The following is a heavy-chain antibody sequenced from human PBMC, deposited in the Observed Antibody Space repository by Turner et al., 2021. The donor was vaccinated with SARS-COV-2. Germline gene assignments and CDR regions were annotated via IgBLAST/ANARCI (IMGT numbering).Heavy chain of an antibody. CDR1: GFTVSSTY. CDR3: ARDLEAAAGP. Sequence: VPLVESGGGLVQPGGSLRRSCAASGFTVSSTYMSWVRQAAGKGMEWVSVIYSGGSTYYADSVKGRFTISRDNSKNTLYLQMDSLRAEDTAVYYCARDLEAAAGPWGQGTLVTVSS. J-gene: IGHJ4*02. V-gene: IGHV3-66*01. CDR2: IYSGGST. D-gene: IGHD6-13*01.